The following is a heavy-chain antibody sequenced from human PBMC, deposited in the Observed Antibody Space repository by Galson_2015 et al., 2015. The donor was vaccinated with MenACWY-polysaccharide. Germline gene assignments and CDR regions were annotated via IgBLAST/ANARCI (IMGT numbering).Heavy chain of an antibody. Sequence: LSLTCTVSGGSISSGDSYWSWIRQSPGKGLEWIGYIYYSGRTNYSPSLKSRVTISVDTSKNQFSLKLSSVTAADTAVYYCARVEKYSGSYYILHWGQGTLVTVSS. V-gene: IGHV4-30-4*01. CDR1: GGSISSGDSY. J-gene: IGHJ4*02. CDR2: IYYSGRT. D-gene: IGHD1-26*01. CDR3: ARVEKYSGSYYILH.